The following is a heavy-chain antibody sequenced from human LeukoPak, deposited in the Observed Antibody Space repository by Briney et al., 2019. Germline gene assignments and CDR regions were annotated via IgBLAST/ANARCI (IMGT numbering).Heavy chain of an antibody. CDR1: GYTFTGYY. D-gene: IGHD3-10*01. CDR3: ARTYYYGSGSYNWFDP. Sequence: ASVKVSCKASGYTFTGYYMHWVRQAPGQGLEWMGWINPNSGGTNYAQKFQGRVTMTRDTSISTAYMELSRLRSDDTAAYYCARTYYYGSGSYNWFDPWGQGTLVTVSS. J-gene: IGHJ5*02. CDR2: INPNSGGT. V-gene: IGHV1-2*02.